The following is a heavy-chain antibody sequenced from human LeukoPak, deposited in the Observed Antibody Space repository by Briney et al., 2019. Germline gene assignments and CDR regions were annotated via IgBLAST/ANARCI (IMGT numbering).Heavy chain of an antibody. CDR2: INSRSSIT. D-gene: IGHD3-9*01. J-gene: IGHJ4*02. CDR3: VRADKYYDY. CDR1: GFTFSDYY. V-gene: IGHV3-11*06. Sequence: PGGSLRLSCAASGFTFSDYYMSWIRQAPGKGLQWVSYINSRSSITYHADSVKGRFTISRDNAKNSLSLQMNSLRVEDTAVYYCVRADKYYDYWGQGTLVTVSS.